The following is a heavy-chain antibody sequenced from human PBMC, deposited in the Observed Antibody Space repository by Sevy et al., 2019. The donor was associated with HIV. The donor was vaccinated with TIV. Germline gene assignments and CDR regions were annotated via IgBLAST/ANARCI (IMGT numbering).Heavy chain of an antibody. V-gene: IGHV3-48*03. Sequence: GGSLRLSCAASGFTFSSYEMNWVRQAPGKGLEWVSYISSSDGTIYYADSVKGRFTITRDNAKYSLYLQMNSLRAEATAVSYCARGNYDSSGYYSYTFDYWGQGTLVTVSS. CDR1: GFTFSSYE. CDR3: ARGNYDSSGYYSYTFDY. J-gene: IGHJ4*02. CDR2: ISSSDGTI. D-gene: IGHD3-22*01.